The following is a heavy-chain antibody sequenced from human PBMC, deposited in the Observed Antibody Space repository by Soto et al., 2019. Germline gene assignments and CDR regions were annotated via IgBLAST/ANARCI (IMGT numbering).Heavy chain of an antibody. CDR3: ARDRRGSGWYDYFDY. D-gene: IGHD6-19*01. V-gene: IGHV3-33*01. CDR2: IWYDGSNE. J-gene: IGHJ4*02. CDR1: GFTFSSYG. Sequence: QVQLVESGGGVVQPGRSLRLSCAASGFTFSSYGMHWVRQAPGEGLEWVAVIWYDGSNENYADSVKGRFTISRDNSKNTLYLQMNSLRAEDTALYYCARDRRGSGWYDYFDYWGQGTLVTVSS.